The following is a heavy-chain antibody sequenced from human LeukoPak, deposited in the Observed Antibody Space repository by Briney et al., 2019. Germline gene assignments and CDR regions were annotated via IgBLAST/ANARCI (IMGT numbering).Heavy chain of an antibody. CDR3: ARDLRAAGIMLDWFDR. CDR1: GFTFSNYS. V-gene: IGHV3-21*01. CDR2: ISSSSSYI. Sequence: GGSLRLSCAAPGFTFSNYSMSWVRQAPGKGLEWVSSISSSSSYIYYADSVKGRFTISRDNAKNSLYLQMNSLRAEDTAVYYCARDLRAAGIMLDWFDRWGQGTLVTVSS. D-gene: IGHD6-13*01. J-gene: IGHJ5*02.